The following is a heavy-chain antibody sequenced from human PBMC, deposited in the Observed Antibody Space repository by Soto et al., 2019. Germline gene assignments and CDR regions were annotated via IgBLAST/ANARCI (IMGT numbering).Heavy chain of an antibody. CDR1: GGSISSSSYY. V-gene: IGHV4-39*01. CDR2: IYYSGST. CDR3: ARLYSGKDAFDI. J-gene: IGHJ3*02. Sequence: SETQSLSCTVSGGSISSSSYYWGWIRQPPGKGLEWIGSIYYSGSTYYNPSLKSRVTISVDTSKNQFSLKLSSVTAADTAVYYCARLYSGKDAFDIWGQGTMVT. D-gene: IGHD1-26*01.